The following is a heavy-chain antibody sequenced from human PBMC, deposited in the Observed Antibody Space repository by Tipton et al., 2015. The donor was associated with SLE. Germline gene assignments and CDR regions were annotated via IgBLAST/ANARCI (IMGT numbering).Heavy chain of an antibody. Sequence: SLRLSCAASGFTVSSSYMSWVRQAPGKGLEWVSVIYSGGSTYYADSVKGRFTISRDNSKNTLYLQMNSLRAEDTAVYYCARDPHYYDSSGYYDYWGQGTLVTVSS. D-gene: IGHD3-22*01. CDR1: GFTVSSSY. CDR3: ARDPHYYDSSGYYDY. J-gene: IGHJ4*02. CDR2: IYSGGST. V-gene: IGHV3-66*01.